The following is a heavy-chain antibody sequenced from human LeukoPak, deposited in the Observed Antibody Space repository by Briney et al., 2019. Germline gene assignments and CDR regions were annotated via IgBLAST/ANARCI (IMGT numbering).Heavy chain of an antibody. V-gene: IGHV4-61*02. Sequence: SETLSLTRTVSGASISSSGYYWRWIRQPAGKGLEWIGRIYPSGSTKYDPSLKSRVSISLDTTKNQFSLKLTSVTAADTAVYYCASRAAGPIWFDPWGQGTLVTVSS. J-gene: IGHJ5*02. CDR3: ASRAAGPIWFDP. CDR1: GASISSSGYY. CDR2: IYPSGST.